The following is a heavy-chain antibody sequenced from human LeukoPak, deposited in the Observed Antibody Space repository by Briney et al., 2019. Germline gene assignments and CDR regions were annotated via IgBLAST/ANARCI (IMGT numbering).Heavy chain of an antibody. D-gene: IGHD5-12*01. Sequence: TGGSLRLSCAASGFTFSSYAMHWVRQAPGKGLEWVAVISYDGSNKYYADSVKGRFTISRDNSKNTLYLQMNSLRAEGTAVYYCARGESYDWIYNWFDPWGQGTLVTVSS. CDR2: ISYDGSNK. CDR1: GFTFSSYA. J-gene: IGHJ5*02. V-gene: IGHV3-30-3*01. CDR3: ARGESYDWIYNWFDP.